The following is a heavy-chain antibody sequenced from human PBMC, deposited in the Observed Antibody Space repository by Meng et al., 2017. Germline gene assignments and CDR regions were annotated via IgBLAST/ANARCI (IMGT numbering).Heavy chain of an antibody. J-gene: IGHJ3*02. CDR3: ARDSYYYDSSGYYDRDEGGAFDI. V-gene: IGHV3-7*01. D-gene: IGHD3-22*01. CDR2: IKQDGSEK. Sequence: WVRQAAGKGMEWVANIKQDGSEKYYVDSVKGRFTISRDNAKNSLYLQMNSLRAEDTAVYYCARDSYYYDSSGYYDRDEGGAFDIWGQGTMVTVSS.